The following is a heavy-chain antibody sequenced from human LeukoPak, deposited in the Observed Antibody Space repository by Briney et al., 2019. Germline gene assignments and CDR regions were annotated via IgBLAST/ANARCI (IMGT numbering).Heavy chain of an antibody. CDR2: IYSGDNT. Sequence: QPGGSLRLSCAVSGFTVSSNYISWVRQAPGKGLEWVSIIYSGDNTYYADPVKGLFTISRHNSKNTVNLQMNGLRTEDTAVYYCSAQYDNSGFLYYWGQGTLVTVSS. CDR1: GFTVSSNY. J-gene: IGHJ4*02. V-gene: IGHV3-53*04. CDR3: SAQYDNSGFLYY. D-gene: IGHD3-22*01.